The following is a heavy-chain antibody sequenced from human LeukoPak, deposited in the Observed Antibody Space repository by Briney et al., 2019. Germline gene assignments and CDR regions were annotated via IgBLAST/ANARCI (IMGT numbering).Heavy chain of an antibody. CDR3: ATDTSNYNSWWLDP. V-gene: IGHV1-46*01. D-gene: IGHD3-10*01. Sequence: ASVKVSCKASGLPFTSYFLHWVRQAPGQGLEWMGVINPRGDSTNYAQKFQGRVTMTRDTSTSTVYMELSSLRSENTAVYYCATDTSNYNSWWLDPWGQGTLVIVSS. CDR1: GLPFTSYF. CDR2: INPRGDST. J-gene: IGHJ5*02.